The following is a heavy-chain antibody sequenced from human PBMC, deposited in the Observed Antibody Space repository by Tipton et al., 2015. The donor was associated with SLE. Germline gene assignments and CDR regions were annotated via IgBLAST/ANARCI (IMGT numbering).Heavy chain of an antibody. CDR3: ARGGSGSYHWYFDL. Sequence: TLSLTCAVSGGSISSGGYSWSWIRQPPGKGLEWIGYIYHSGSTNYNPSLKSRVTISVDTSKNQFSLKLSSVTAADTAVYYCARGGSGSYHWYFDLWGRGTLVTVSS. V-gene: IGHV4-30-2*01. CDR2: IYHSGST. D-gene: IGHD1-26*01. J-gene: IGHJ2*01. CDR1: GGSISSGGYS.